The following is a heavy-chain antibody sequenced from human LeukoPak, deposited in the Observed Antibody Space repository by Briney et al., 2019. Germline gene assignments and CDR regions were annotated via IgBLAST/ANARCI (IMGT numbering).Heavy chain of an antibody. D-gene: IGHD3-10*01. J-gene: IGHJ4*02. V-gene: IGHV3-7*01. CDR2: INHDGSEK. CDR3: ARGEYGSGSYHIDY. CDR1: GFTFSTYW. Sequence: GGSLRLSCAASGFTFSTYWMTWVRQAPGKGLEWVANINHDGSEKYYVDSVRGRFTISRDNAKNSLYLQMNSLRAEDTAVYYCARGEYGSGSYHIDYWGQGTLVTVSS.